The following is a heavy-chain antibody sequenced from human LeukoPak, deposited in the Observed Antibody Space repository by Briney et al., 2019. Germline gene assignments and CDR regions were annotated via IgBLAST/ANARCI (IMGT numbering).Heavy chain of an antibody. V-gene: IGHV3-23*01. CDR2: ISGSGGNT. J-gene: IGHJ4*02. D-gene: IGHD6-19*01. CDR1: GFTFSSYA. CDR3: AKGRTEGGTLALDY. Sequence: GGSLTLSCAASGFTFSSYAMTWVRQAPGKGLEWVSGISGSGGNTYYTDSVRGRLSISRDNSKNTLYLQVNSLRAEDTAVYYCAKGRTEGGTLALDYWGQGTLVTVSS.